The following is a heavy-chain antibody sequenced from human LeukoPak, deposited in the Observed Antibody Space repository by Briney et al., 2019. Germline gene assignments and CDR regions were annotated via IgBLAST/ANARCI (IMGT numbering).Heavy chain of an antibody. CDR2: IYHSGSI. J-gene: IGHJ5*02. Sequence: SETLSLTCSVSGYSISSGYYWGWIRQPPGKGLEWIASIYHSGSIYSNPSLKSRVTISADTSNTPFSLKLNSVTAPDTAVYFCARAHNWNYWFDPWGQGTLVTVSS. CDR1: GYSISSGYY. V-gene: IGHV4-38-2*02. D-gene: IGHD1-7*01. CDR3: ARAHNWNYWFDP.